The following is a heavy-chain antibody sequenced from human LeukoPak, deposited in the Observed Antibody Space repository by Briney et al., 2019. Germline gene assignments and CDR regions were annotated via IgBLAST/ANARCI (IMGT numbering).Heavy chain of an antibody. CDR3: ARDRYGDGFAHFDY. D-gene: IGHD5-24*01. V-gene: IGHV1-2*02. CDR2: MNPYSGGT. J-gene: IGHJ4*02. Sequence: ASVNVSSKASGYTFTAYYLHWVRQAPGKGLEWMGGMNPYSGGTKYAQLFQGRVTMSRDTAITTAYMDLCSLTSDDTAVYYCARDRYGDGFAHFDYWGQGSLVTVSS. CDR1: GYTFTAYY.